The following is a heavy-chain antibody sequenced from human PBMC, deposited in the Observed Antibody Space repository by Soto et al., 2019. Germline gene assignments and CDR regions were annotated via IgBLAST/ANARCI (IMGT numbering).Heavy chain of an antibody. CDR1: GYSFTSYW. D-gene: IGHD2-2*01. J-gene: IGHJ6*02. Sequence: RGESLKISCKGSGYSFTSYWISWVRQMPGKGLEWMGRIDPSDSYTNYSPSFQGHVTISADKSISTAYLQWSSLKASDTAMYCCARRIVVVPATTYYYGMDVWGQGATVTVSS. CDR2: IDPSDSYT. CDR3: ARRIVVVPATTYYYGMDV. V-gene: IGHV5-10-1*01.